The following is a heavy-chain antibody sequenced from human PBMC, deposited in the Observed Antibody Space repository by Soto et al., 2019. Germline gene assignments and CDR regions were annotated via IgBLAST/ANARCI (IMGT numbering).Heavy chain of an antibody. V-gene: IGHV3-15*01. CDR1: GITFTNAW. CDR2: IKNKIDGGTT. J-gene: IGHJ4*02. CDR3: TTDPGDWPDY. D-gene: IGHD7-27*01. Sequence: AGGSLRLSCAVSGITFTNAWMSWVRQAPGKGLEWVGRIKNKIDGGTTDYAAPVKGRFTMSRDDSKNMLFLQMNSLKTEDTATYYCTTDPGDWPDYWGQGTLVTVSS.